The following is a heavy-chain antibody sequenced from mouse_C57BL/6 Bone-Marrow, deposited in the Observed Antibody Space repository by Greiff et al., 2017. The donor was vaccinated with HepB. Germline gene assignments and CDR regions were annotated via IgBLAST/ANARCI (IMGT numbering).Heavy chain of an antibody. D-gene: IGHD1-1*01. V-gene: IGHV1-78*01. CDR1: GYTFTDHT. Sequence: VKLQESDAELVKPGASVKISCKVSGYTFTDHTIHWMKQRPEQGLEWIGYIYPRGGSTKYNEKFKGKATVAADKSSSTAYMQLNSLTSEDSAVYFCASPGDSSYVRFAYWGQGTLVTVSA. CDR3: ASPGDSSYVRFAY. CDR2: IYPRGGST. J-gene: IGHJ3*01.